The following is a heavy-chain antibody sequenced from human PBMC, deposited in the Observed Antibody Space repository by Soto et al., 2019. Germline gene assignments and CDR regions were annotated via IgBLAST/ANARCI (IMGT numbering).Heavy chain of an antibody. J-gene: IGHJ6*02. D-gene: IGHD1-26*01. Sequence: QVQLVQSGAEVKKPGSSVKVSCKASGGTFSSFAINWVRQAPGQGLEWMGGIIPIFGTADYAQKFQGRVTITADESTSTAYMELSSLRSEDTAVYYCTRKTMGGEYYYGMDVWGQGTTVTVSS. CDR3: TRKTMGGEYYYGMDV. CDR2: IIPIFGTA. CDR1: GGTFSSFA. V-gene: IGHV1-69*12.